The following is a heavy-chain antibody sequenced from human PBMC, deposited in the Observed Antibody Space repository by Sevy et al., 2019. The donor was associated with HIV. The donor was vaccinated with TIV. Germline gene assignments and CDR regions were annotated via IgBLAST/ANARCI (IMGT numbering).Heavy chain of an antibody. Sequence: GGSLRLSCSASGFIFSNYAMHWVRQAPGKGLEYVSGLSSHNAGSTYYADSVNGRFTISRDNSKNTLYLQMTSLRTEDTAVYYCVKDRIETILWSKGDWFDPWGHGTLVTVS. CDR1: GFIFSNYA. CDR3: VKDRIETILWSKGDWFDP. J-gene: IGHJ5*02. V-gene: IGHV3-64D*06. D-gene: IGHD3-9*01. CDR2: LSSHNAGST.